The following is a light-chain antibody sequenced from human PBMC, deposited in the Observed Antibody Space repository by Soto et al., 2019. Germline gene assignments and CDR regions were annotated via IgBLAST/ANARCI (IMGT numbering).Light chain of an antibody. V-gene: IGLV1-44*01. CDR3: AAWDDSLNGYV. Sequence: QSVLTQPPSASVTPGQRVTISCSGSSSNIGSNTVNWYQQLPGTAPKLLIYSNNQRPSGVPDRSSGSKSGTSASLAISGLQSEDEADYYCAAWDDSLNGYVFGTGTKVTVL. CDR1: SSNIGSNT. CDR2: SNN. J-gene: IGLJ1*01.